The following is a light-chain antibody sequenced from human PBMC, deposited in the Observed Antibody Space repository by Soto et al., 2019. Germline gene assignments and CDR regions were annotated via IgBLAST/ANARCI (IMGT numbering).Light chain of an antibody. CDR3: QQRSNWPFN. V-gene: IGKV3-11*01. CDR2: ASS. Sequence: EIVLTQSPATLSLSPGETATLSCRASQSVSSYLAWYQQKPGQAPRLLIYASSNRATGIPARFSGSGSRTDFTLTISSLENEDFAVYYCQQRSNWPFNFGPGTKVDIK. J-gene: IGKJ3*01. CDR1: QSVSSY.